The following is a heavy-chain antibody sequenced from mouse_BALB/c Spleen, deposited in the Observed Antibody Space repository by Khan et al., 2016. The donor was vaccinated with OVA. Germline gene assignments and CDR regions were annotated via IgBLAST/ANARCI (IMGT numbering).Heavy chain of an antibody. CDR2: IFPGTGTT. D-gene: IGHD2-1*01. CDR1: GYTFTSYW. Sequence: QVQLQQSGAELVKPGASVKLSCKTSGYTFTSYWIQWVKQRPGQGLGWIGQIFPGTGTTYYNENFKGKATLTVDTSSSKAYMQLSGLTSADSAVYFCARGYFGNYEFVYWGQGTLVTVSP. J-gene: IGHJ3*01. CDR3: ARGYFGNYEFVY. V-gene: IGHV1S132*01.